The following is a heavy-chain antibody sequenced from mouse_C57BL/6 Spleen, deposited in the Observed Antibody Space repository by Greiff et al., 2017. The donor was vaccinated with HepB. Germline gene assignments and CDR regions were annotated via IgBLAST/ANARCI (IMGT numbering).Heavy chain of an antibody. V-gene: IGHV5-4*01. J-gene: IGHJ4*01. CDR1: GFTFSSYA. D-gene: IGHD2-5*01. CDR3: AREDSNYGGYAMDY. Sequence: DVMFVESGGGLVKPGGSLKLSCEASGFTFSSYAMSWVRRTPEKRLEWVATISDGGSYTYYPDNVKGRFTISSDNAKNNLYLQMSHLKSEDTAMYYCAREDSNYGGYAMDYWGKGASVTVSS. CDR2: ISDGGSYT.